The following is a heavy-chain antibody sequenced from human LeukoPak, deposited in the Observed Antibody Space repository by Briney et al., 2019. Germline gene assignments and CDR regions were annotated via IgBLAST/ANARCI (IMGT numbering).Heavy chain of an antibody. D-gene: IGHD3-22*01. V-gene: IGHV4-39*07. Sequence: SETLSLTCTVSGGSISSSSYYWGWIRQPPGKGLEWIGSIYYSGSAYYNPSLKSRVTISVDTSKNQFSLKLSSVTAADTAVYYCARDEGSYYDSSGYPYWGQGTLVTVSS. CDR1: GGSISSSSYY. CDR2: IYYSGSA. CDR3: ARDEGSYYDSSGYPY. J-gene: IGHJ4*02.